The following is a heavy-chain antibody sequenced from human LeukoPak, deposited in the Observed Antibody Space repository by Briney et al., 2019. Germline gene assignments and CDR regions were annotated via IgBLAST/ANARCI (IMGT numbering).Heavy chain of an antibody. CDR3: ATVRRGSSGWYADI. CDR2: INHSGNT. D-gene: IGHD6-19*01. CDR1: GGSFSGDY. J-gene: IGHJ6*02. Sequence: SETLSLTCAVYGGSFSGDYWSWIRQPPGKRLEWIGEINHSGNTNYNPSLKSRVTLSVDTSKKQLSLNLTSVTAEDTAVYYCATVRRGSSGWYADIWGQGTTVTVSS. V-gene: IGHV4-34*01.